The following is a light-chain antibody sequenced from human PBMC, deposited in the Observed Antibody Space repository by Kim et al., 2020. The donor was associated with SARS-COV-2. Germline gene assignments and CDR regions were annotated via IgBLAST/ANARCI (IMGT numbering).Light chain of an antibody. J-gene: IGLJ2*01. CDR2: DNN. Sequence: GQKVRIKCQGDSLTTCYVSWYQQRPGQAPRLVILDNNRRPSGIPDRFSGSRSGDTGSLTITGAQAEDEADYYCSSRDTTDDHIVVFGGGTQLTVL. CDR3: SSRDTTDDHIVV. CDR1: SLTTCY. V-gene: IGLV3-19*01.